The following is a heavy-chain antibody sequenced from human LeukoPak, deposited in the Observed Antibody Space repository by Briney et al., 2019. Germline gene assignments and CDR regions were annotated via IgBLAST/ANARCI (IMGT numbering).Heavy chain of an antibody. D-gene: IGHD2-2*01. J-gene: IGHJ4*02. CDR2: ISYDGSNK. CDR3: ARGSWGDCSSTRCLDVLGEYGDY. Sequence: PGGSLRLSCVASGFSFSSYAIHWVRQAPGKGLEWVAVISYDGSNKYYADSVKGRLTISRDNSKNTLYLQMNSLRTEDTAVYYCARGSWGDCSSTRCLDVLGEYGDYWGQGTLVTVSS. V-gene: IGHV3-30-3*01. CDR1: GFSFSSYA.